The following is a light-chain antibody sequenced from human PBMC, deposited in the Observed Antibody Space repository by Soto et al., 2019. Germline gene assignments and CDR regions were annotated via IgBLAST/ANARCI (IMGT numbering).Light chain of an antibody. CDR3: SSYANNTL. Sequence: QSALTQPASVSGSPGQSITISCTGTSRDVGDYNDVSCYQQHPGKAPKFMISEVSNRPSGVSNRFSGPKSGNTASLTISGLQAEDEADYYCSSYANNTLFGGGTKLTVL. J-gene: IGLJ2*01. V-gene: IGLV2-14*01. CDR2: EVS. CDR1: SRDVGDYND.